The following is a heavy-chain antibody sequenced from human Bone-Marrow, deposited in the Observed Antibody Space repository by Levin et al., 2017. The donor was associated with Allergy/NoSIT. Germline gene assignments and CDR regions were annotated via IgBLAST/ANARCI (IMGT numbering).Heavy chain of an antibody. CDR3: AKEYDFWTNWFDP. Sequence: LSLTCAASGFTFSSYAMSWVRQAPGKGLEWVSAISGSGGSTYYADSVKGRFTISRDNSKNTLYLQMNSLRAEDTAVYYCAKEYDFWTNWFDPWGQGTLVTVSS. V-gene: IGHV3-23*01. J-gene: IGHJ5*02. CDR1: GFTFSSYA. CDR2: ISGSGGST. D-gene: IGHD3-3*01.